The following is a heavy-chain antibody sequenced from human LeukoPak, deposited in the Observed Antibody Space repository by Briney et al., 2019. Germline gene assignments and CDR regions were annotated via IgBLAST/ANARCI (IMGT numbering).Heavy chain of an antibody. CDR2: ISYDGSNK. Sequence: GGPLRLSCAASGFTFSNYGMHWVRQAPGKGLEWVALISYDGSNKYYADSVKGRFTISRDNSKNTLYLQMISLRAEDTAVYYCANYGSVSYFAYWGQGTLVTVSS. CDR3: ANYGSVSYFAY. J-gene: IGHJ4*02. CDR1: GFTFSNYG. V-gene: IGHV3-30*18. D-gene: IGHD3-10*01.